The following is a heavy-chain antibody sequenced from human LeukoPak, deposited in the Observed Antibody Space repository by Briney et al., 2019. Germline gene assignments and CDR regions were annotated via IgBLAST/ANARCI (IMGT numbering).Heavy chain of an antibody. V-gene: IGHV3-64*01. Sequence: GGSLRLSCAASGFTFSNYAMHWVRQAPGKGLEYVSAISSNGGSTYYANSVKGRFTISRDNSKNTLYLQMGSLRAEDMAVYYCARDLRLKELAYCGGGCLDYWGQGTLVTVSS. J-gene: IGHJ4*02. D-gene: IGHD2-21*02. CDR3: ARDLRLKELAYCGGGCLDY. CDR1: GFTFSNYA. CDR2: ISSNGGST.